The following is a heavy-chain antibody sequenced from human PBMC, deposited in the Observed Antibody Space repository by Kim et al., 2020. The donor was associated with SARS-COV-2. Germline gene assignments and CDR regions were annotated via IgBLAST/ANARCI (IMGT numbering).Heavy chain of an antibody. D-gene: IGHD3-10*02. CDR3: SRGSSLYVPSYLDY. V-gene: IGHV4-59*01. J-gene: IGHJ4*02. CDR2: IDYSGST. Sequence: SETLSLTCTVSGGSISSYYWTWMRQPPGKGLEWVGYIDYSGSTSYNPSLKSRVTMSVDTSKKQSSLRLSSVTAADTALYYCSRGSSLYVPSYLDYWGQGT. CDR1: GGSISSYY.